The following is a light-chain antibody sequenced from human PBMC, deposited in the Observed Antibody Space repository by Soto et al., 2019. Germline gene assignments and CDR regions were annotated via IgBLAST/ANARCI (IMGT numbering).Light chain of an antibody. Sequence: EIVMTQSPATLSVSPGERATLSCRASQSVSRNVAWYQQKPGQAPRLLIHDASTWATGIPVRFSGSGSGTDFTLTISSLQSEDFAGYYCQQYNNWLWPFGQGTKVEIK. V-gene: IGKV3-15*01. CDR2: DAS. CDR1: QSVSRN. CDR3: QQYNNWLWP. J-gene: IGKJ1*01.